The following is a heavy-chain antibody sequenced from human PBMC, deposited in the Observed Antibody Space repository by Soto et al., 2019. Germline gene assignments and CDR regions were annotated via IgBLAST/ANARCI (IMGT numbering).Heavy chain of an antibody. CDR1: GFTFSGSA. CDR3: TSLGEDIVVVVAPDAFDI. J-gene: IGHJ3*02. V-gene: IGHV3-73*01. CDR2: IRSKANSYAT. D-gene: IGHD2-15*01. Sequence: GESLKISCAASGFTFSGSAMHWVRQASGKGLEWVGRIRSKANSYATAYAASVKGRFTISRDDSKNTAYLQMNSLKTEDTAVYYCTSLGEDIVVVVAPDAFDIWGQGTMVTVSS.